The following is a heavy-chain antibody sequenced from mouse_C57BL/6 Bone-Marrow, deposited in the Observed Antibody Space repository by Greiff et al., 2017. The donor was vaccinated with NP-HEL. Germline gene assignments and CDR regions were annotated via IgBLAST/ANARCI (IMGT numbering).Heavy chain of an antibody. V-gene: IGHV1-64*01. CDR3: ARGGCSYVWYFDV. CDR1: GYTFTSYW. J-gene: IGHJ1*03. CDR2: IHPNSGST. Sequence: VQLQQPGAELVKPGASVKLSCKASGYTFTSYWMHWVKQRPGQGLEWIGMIHPNSGSTNYNEKFKSKATLTVDKSSSTAYMQLSSLTSEDSAVYYCARGGCSYVWYFDVWGTGTTVTVSS. D-gene: IGHD1-1*01.